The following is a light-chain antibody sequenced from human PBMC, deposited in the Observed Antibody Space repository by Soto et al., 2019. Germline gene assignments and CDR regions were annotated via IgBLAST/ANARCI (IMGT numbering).Light chain of an antibody. V-gene: IGKV3-15*01. J-gene: IGKJ1*01. CDR3: QQYNSYS. CDR2: GAS. CDR1: QPIASN. Sequence: EILMTQSPATMSVSPGERATLSCRASQPIASNVAWYQQRPGQPPRLLIFGASTRASDVPDGFTGSGSGTEFTLTTSSLQPDDFATYYCQQYNSYSFGQGTKV.